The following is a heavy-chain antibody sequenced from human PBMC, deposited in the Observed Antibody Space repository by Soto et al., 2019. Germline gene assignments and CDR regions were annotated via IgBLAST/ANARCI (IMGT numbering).Heavy chain of an antibody. CDR2: SNHSGTT. CDR3: ARGRGYCSSTSCYTFRGFDY. J-gene: IGHJ4*02. Sequence: SEILSLTCAVYGGSFSCYYWSWIRQPPGKGLEWIGESNHSGTTNYNPSLKSRVTISVDTSKNQFSLKLSSVTAADTAVYYCARGRGYCSSTSCYTFRGFDYWGQGTLVTVS. V-gene: IGHV4-34*01. D-gene: IGHD2-2*02. CDR1: GGSFSCYY.